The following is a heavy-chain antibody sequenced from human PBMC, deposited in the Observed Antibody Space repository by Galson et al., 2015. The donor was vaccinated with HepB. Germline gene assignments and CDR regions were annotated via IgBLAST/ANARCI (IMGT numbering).Heavy chain of an antibody. V-gene: IGHV1-69*02. Sequence: SVKVSCKASGGTFSSYTISWVRQAPGQGLEWMGRIIPILGIANYAQKFQGRVTITADKSTSTAYMELSSLRSEDTAVYYCARASRDGYNWQLDYWGQGTLVTVSS. D-gene: IGHD5-24*01. CDR1: GGTFSSYT. CDR2: IIPILGIA. CDR3: ARASRDGYNWQLDY. J-gene: IGHJ4*02.